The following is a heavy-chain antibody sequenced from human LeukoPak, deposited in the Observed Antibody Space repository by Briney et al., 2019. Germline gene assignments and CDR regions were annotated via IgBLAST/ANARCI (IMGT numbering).Heavy chain of an antibody. CDR1: GYAFTSYY. CDR2: INPSGGST. D-gene: IGHD5-18*01. Sequence: GASVKVSCKASGYAFTSYYLHWVRHAPGQGLEWMGIINPSGGSTTYAQKFQGRVTMTRDTSTSTVYMELSSMRSEDTAVYYCARDIRGERGYDFGPGAEGFDYWGQGTPVTVSS. V-gene: IGHV1-46*01. J-gene: IGHJ4*02. CDR3: ARDIRGERGYDFGPGAEGFDY.